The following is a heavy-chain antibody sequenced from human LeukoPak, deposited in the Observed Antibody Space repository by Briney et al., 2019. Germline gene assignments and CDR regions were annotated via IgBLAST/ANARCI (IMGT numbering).Heavy chain of an antibody. CDR1: GFTFSSYW. J-gene: IGHJ6*03. D-gene: IGHD3-3*01. Sequence: GGSLGLSCAASGFTFSSYWMSWVRQAPGKGLEWVAKIKQDGSEKYYVDSVKGRSTISRDNAKNSLYLQMNSLRAEDTAVYYCARDPRLRFLDPGYHMDVWGKGTTVTVSS. CDR3: ARDPRLRFLDPGYHMDV. CDR2: IKQDGSEK. V-gene: IGHV3-7*01.